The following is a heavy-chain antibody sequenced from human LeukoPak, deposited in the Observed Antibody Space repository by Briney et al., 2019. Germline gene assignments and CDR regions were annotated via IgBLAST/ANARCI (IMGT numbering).Heavy chain of an antibody. CDR1: GGSISSYY. V-gene: IGHV4-59*08. Sequence: PSETLSLTCTVSGGSISSYYWSWIQQTPGKGLEWIGDIYYSGSTNYNPSLKSRVTISVDTSKNQFSLKSSSVTAADTAVYYCARHTDIAPLSSLKYWGQGTLVTVSS. CDR2: IYYSGST. D-gene: IGHD6-13*01. J-gene: IGHJ4*02. CDR3: ARHTDIAPLSSLKY.